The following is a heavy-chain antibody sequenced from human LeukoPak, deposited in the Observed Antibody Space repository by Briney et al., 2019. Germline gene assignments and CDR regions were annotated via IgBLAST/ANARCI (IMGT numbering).Heavy chain of an antibody. CDR1: GYTFTSYG. V-gene: IGHV7-4-1*02. CDR3: ARDQRGSYDILTGLNGGFDP. CDR2: INTNTGNP. D-gene: IGHD3-9*01. Sequence: ASVKVSCKASGYTFTSYGISWVRQAPGQGLEWMGWINTNTGNPTYAQGFTGRFVFSLDTSVSTAYLQISSLKAEDTAVYYCARDQRGSYDILTGLNGGFDPWGQGTLVTVSS. J-gene: IGHJ5*02.